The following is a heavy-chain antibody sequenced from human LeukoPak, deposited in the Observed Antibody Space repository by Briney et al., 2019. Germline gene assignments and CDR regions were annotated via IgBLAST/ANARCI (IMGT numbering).Heavy chain of an antibody. CDR2: ITPNSGGT. J-gene: IGHJ4*02. V-gene: IGHV1-2*04. Sequence: ASVKVSCKVSGYTFTGYYIHRVRQAPGQGLEWMGWITPNSGGTNYAQKFQGWVTMTRDTSISTAYMELRSLRYDDTAVYYCARDGSNTVMGDRWGQGTLVTVSS. CDR3: ARDGSNTVMGDR. CDR1: GYTFTGYY. D-gene: IGHD5-18*01.